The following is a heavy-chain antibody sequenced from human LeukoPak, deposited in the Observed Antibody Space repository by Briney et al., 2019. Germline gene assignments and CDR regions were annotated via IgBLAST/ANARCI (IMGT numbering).Heavy chain of an antibody. V-gene: IGHV3-66*01. J-gene: IGHJ4*02. Sequence: PGGSLRLSCAASGFIVSSNYMSWVRQAPGKGLEWVSVIYSGGSTYYADSVKGRFTISRDNSKNTLYLQMNSLRAEDTAVYYCAREGNYYGSGSYIGYWGQGTLVTVSS. D-gene: IGHD3-10*01. CDR2: IYSGGST. CDR1: GFIVSSNY. CDR3: AREGNYYGSGSYIGY.